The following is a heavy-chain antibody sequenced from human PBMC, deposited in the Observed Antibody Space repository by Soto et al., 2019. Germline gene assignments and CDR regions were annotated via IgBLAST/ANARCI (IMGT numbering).Heavy chain of an antibody. J-gene: IGHJ6*02. Sequence: QVQLVQSGAEVKKPGSSVKVSCKASGGTFSSYTISWVRQAPGQGLEWMGRIIPILGIANYAQKFQGRVTMTADKYTSTAYMELSSLRSEDTAVYYCARAGYSYGLLNHYYGMDVWGQGTTVTVSS. CDR1: GGTFSSYT. V-gene: IGHV1-69*02. D-gene: IGHD5-18*01. CDR3: ARAGYSYGLLNHYYGMDV. CDR2: IIPILGIA.